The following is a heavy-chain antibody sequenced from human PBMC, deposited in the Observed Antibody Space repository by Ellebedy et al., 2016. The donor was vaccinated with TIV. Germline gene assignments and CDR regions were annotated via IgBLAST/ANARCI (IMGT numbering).Heavy chain of an antibody. D-gene: IGHD3-22*01. Sequence: AASVKVSCKASGGTFSSYAISWVRQAPGQGLEWLGRIIPILGIANYAQKLQGRVTMTTDTSTSTAYMELRSLRSDDTAVYYCARDDSSGYYYFDYWGQGTLVTVSS. CDR3: ARDDSSGYYYFDY. CDR2: IIPILGIA. V-gene: IGHV1-69*04. J-gene: IGHJ4*02. CDR1: GGTFSSYA.